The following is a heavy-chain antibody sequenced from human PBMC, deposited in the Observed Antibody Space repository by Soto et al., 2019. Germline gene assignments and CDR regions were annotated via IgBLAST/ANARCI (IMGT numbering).Heavy chain of an antibody. CDR3: ARDSSAGSGSYPSNLDY. CDR1: GGTFSSYT. J-gene: IGHJ4*02. V-gene: IGHV1-69*04. Sequence: ASVKVSCKASGGTFSSYTISWVRQAPGQGLEWMGRIIPILGIANYAQKFQGRVTITADKSTSTAYMELSSLRSEDTAVYYCARDSSAGSGSYPSNLDYWGQGTLVTVSS. CDR2: IIPILGIA. D-gene: IGHD3-10*01.